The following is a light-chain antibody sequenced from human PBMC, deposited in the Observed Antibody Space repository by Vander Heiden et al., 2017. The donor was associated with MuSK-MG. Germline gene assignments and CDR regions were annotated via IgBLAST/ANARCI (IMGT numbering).Light chain of an antibody. J-gene: IGKJ4*01. Sequence: EIVMTQSPATLSVSPGERATLSCRASRSVSSNLAWYQQKPGQAPRLLSYGASTRATGIPARFSGSGSGTEFTLTISSLQSEDFAVYYCQQYNNWPPELTVGGGTKVEIK. CDR3: QQYNNWPPELT. CDR2: GAS. CDR1: RSVSSN. V-gene: IGKV3D-15*01.